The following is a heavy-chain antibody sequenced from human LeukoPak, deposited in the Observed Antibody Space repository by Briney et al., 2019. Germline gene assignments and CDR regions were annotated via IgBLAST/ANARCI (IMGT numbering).Heavy chain of an antibody. D-gene: IGHD6-13*01. CDR1: GFTFSSYS. CDR3: AKGGSSSWGMMGY. J-gene: IGHJ4*02. V-gene: IGHV3-48*01. CDR2: ISSSSSTI. Sequence: AGSLRLSCAASGFTFSSYSMNWVRQAPGKGLEWVSYISSSSSTIYYADSVKGRFTTSRDNSKNTLYLQMNSLKPEDTAVYYCAKGGSSSWGMMGYWGQGTLVTVSS.